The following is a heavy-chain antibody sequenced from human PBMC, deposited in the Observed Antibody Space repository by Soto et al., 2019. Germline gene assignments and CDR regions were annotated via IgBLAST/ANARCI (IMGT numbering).Heavy chain of an antibody. J-gene: IGHJ4*02. CDR3: AWGHDSSGYYFDY. V-gene: IGHV1-8*01. CDR2: MNPNSGNT. Sequence: ASVKVSCKASGYTFTSYDINWVRQATGQGLEWMGWMNPNSGNTGYAQKFQGRVTMTRNTSISTAYMELSSLRSEDTAVYYCAWGHDSSGYYFDYWGQGTLVTVSS. CDR1: GYTFTSYD. D-gene: IGHD3-22*01.